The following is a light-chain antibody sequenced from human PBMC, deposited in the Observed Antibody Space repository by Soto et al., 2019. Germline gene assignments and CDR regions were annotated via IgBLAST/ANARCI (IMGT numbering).Light chain of an antibody. CDR1: QGLSSY. CDR3: QQLNSYLLP. CDR2: AAS. J-gene: IGKJ4*01. V-gene: IGKV1-9*01. Sequence: DIQLTQSPSFLSASVGDRVTITCRSSQGLSSYLAWYQQKPGKAPKLLIYAASTLQSGVPSRCSGSGSGTEFTLTISSLQPDDFATYYCQQLNSYLLPFCGGTKWESK.